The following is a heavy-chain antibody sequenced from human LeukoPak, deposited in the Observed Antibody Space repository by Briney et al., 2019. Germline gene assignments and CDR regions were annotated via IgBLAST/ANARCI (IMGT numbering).Heavy chain of an antibody. J-gene: IGHJ4*02. CDR2: VHYTGGT. CDR3: ARGTVTTGYFDY. CDR1: GVSISSDY. D-gene: IGHD4-17*01. Sequence: PSETLSLTCTVSGVSISSDYWSWIRQPPGKGLEWIGYVHYTGGTNYNPSLRSRVTISADTSMNQLSLKLSSVTTADTAVYYCARGTVTTGYFDYWGQGILVPVSS. V-gene: IGHV4-59*01.